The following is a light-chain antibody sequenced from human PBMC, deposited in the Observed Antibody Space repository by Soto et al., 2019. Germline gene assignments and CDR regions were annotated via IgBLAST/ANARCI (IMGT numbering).Light chain of an antibody. CDR1: QSVSSI. CDR3: QRNYSTTGR. CDR2: RAS. V-gene: IGKV3D-15*01. Sequence: EIVMTQSPATLSVSPGERATLSCRASQSVSSILAWYQQKPGQAPRLIIDRASSRATGIPDRCSGSGWGTDSILTISSLEEEDVATYYCQRNYSTTGRFGQGTKVDIK. J-gene: IGKJ1*01.